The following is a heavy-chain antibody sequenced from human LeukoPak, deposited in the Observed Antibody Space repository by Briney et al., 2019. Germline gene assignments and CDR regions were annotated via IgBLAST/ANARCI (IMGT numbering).Heavy chain of an antibody. Sequence: SETLSLTCAVYGGSFSGYYWSWIRQPPGKGLEWIGEINHSGSTNYNPSLKSRVTISVDTSKNQFSLKLSSVTAADTAVYYCASKKWELGTFDYWGQGTLVTVSS. CDR3: ASKKWELGTFDY. V-gene: IGHV4-34*01. CDR2: INHSGST. J-gene: IGHJ4*02. CDR1: GGSFSGYY. D-gene: IGHD1-26*01.